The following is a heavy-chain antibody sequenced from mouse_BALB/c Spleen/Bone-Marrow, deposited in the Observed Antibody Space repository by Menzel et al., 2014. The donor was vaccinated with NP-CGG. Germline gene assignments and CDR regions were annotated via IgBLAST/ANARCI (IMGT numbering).Heavy chain of an antibody. CDR2: INPSNGGT. Sequence: QVQLQQPGAELVKPGASVKLSCKASGYTFTSYYMYWVKQRPGQGLEWIGGINPSNGGTNFNEKFKSKATLTVDKSSSADYMHLSSMTAEDAAVYCCTKGLRAWFAYWGQGTLVTVSA. D-gene: IGHD3-1*01. J-gene: IGHJ3*01. V-gene: IGHV1S81*02. CDR3: TKGLRAWFAY. CDR1: GYTFTSYY.